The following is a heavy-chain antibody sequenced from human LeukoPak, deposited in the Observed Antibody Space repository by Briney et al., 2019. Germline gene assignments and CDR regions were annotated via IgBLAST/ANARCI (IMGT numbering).Heavy chain of an antibody. Sequence: GGSLRLSCAASGFTFDDYAMGWVRQAPGKGLEWVSGVNWNGGRTGYADSVKGRFTISRDNAKNSLYLQMNSLRAEDTALYYCARIGSGGDAYWGQGTLVTVSS. CDR3: ARIGSGGDAY. CDR1: GFTFDDYA. V-gene: IGHV3-20*04. J-gene: IGHJ4*02. D-gene: IGHD6-19*01. CDR2: VNWNGGRT.